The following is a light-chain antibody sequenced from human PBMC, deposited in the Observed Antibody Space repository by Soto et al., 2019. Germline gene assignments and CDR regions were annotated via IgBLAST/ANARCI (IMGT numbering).Light chain of an antibody. J-gene: IGKJ2*01. CDR3: QQYGSSPPMYT. V-gene: IGKV3-20*01. Sequence: EIVLTQSPGTLSLSPGERATLSCRASQSVSSSYLAWYQQKPGQAPRLLIYGASSRATGIPDRFSGSGSGTDFTLTISSLGPEDFAVYYCQQYGSSPPMYTFGQGTKLEIK. CDR2: GAS. CDR1: QSVSSSY.